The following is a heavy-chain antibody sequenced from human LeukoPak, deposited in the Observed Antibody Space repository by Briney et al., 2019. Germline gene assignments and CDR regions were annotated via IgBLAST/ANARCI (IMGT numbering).Heavy chain of an antibody. J-gene: IGHJ4*02. D-gene: IGHD4-17*01. CDR3: ARRGYGDYAPFDY. CDR2: ISSGGTT. Sequence: GGSLRLSCAASGFTFSTFAMSWVRQAPGKGLEWVSLISSGGTTYYAHSVKGRFTISRDNSKNTLFLQMNSLRGEDTAVYYCARRGYGDYAPFDYWGQGTLVTVSS. V-gene: IGHV3-66*04. CDR1: GFTFSTFA.